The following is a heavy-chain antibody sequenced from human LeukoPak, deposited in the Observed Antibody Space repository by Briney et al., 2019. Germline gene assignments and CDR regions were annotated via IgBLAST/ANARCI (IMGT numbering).Heavy chain of an antibody. CDR3: ARDYLTVGATYYFDY. D-gene: IGHD1-26*01. Sequence: GWSLRLSCAASGFTFSSCEMNWVRQAPGKGLEGVSYISSSGSTMYHADSVKGRFTISRDNAKNSLYLQMNSLRAEDTAVYYCARDYLTVGATYYFDYWGQGTLVTVSS. J-gene: IGHJ4*02. CDR1: GFTFSSCE. CDR2: ISSSGSTM. V-gene: IGHV3-48*03.